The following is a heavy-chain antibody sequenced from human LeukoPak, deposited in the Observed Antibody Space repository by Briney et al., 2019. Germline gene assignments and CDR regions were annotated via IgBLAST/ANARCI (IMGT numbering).Heavy chain of an antibody. CDR3: ARAGIGAACDY. J-gene: IGHJ4*02. D-gene: IGHD6-13*01. CDR1: GFTFSNYG. CDR2: IWYDGSNK. Sequence: GGSLRLSCAASGFTFSNYGMHWVRQAPGKGLEWLAVIWYDGSNKYYAESVKGRFTISRDNSKNTVYLQMSSLRAEDTAVYYCARAGIGAACDYWGQGDLVTVSS. V-gene: IGHV3-33*01.